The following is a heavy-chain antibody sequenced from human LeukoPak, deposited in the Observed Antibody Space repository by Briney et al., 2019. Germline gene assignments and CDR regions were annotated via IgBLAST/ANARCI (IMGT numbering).Heavy chain of an antibody. CDR1: GYSISSGYY. J-gene: IGHJ5*02. CDR3: ARVWAGAAAGTVPDH. D-gene: IGHD6-13*01. CDR2: IYHSGST. V-gene: IGHV4-38-2*01. Sequence: PSETLSLTCAVSGYSISSGYYWGWIRQPPGKGLEWIGSIYHSGSTYYNPSLKSRVTISVDTSKNQFSVKLNSVTAADTAVYYCARVWAGAAAGTVPDHWGQGTLVTVSS.